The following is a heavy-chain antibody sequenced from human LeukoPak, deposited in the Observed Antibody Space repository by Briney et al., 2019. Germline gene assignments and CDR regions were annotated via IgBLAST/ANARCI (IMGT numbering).Heavy chain of an antibody. CDR1: GGSFSGYY. CDR3: ARDRYYGALNDYYYYYGMDV. V-gene: IGHV4-34*01. Sequence: PSETLSLTCAVYGGSFSGYYWSWIRQPPGKGLEWIGEINHSGSTNYNPSLKSRVTISVDTSKNQFSLKLSSVTAADTAVYYCARDRYYGALNDYYYYYGMDVWGQGTTVTVSS. J-gene: IGHJ6*02. D-gene: IGHD1-26*01. CDR2: INHSGST.